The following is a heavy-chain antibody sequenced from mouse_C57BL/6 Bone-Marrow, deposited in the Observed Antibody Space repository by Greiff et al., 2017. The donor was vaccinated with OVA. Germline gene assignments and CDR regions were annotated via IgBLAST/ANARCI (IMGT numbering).Heavy chain of an antibody. D-gene: IGHD2-2*01. CDR2: IYPGSGST. J-gene: IGHJ2*01. Sequence: QVHVKQPGAELVKPGASVKMSCKASGYTFTSYWITWVKQRPGQGLEWIGDIYPGSGSTNYNEKFKSKATLTVDTSSSTAYMQLSSLTSEDSAVYYCASGYLYYFDYWGQGTTLTVSS. V-gene: IGHV1-55*01. CDR3: ASGYLYYFDY. CDR1: GYTFTSYW.